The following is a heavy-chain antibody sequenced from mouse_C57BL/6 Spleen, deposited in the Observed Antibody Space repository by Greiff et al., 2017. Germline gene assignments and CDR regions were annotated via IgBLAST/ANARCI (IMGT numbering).Heavy chain of an antibody. J-gene: IGHJ4*01. CDR3: ARLSGSSPYYAMDY. V-gene: IGHV5-17*01. CDR2: ISSGSSTI. D-gene: IGHD1-1*01. Sequence: EVQLVESGGGLVKPGGSLKLSCAASGFTFSDYGMHWVRQAPEKGLEWVAYISSGSSTIYYADTVKGRFTISRDNAKNTLFLQMTSLRSEDTAMYYCARLSGSSPYYAMDYWGQGTSGTVSS. CDR1: GFTFSDYG.